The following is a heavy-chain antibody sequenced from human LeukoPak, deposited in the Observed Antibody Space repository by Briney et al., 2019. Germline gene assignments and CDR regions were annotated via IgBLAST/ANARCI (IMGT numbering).Heavy chain of an antibody. CDR3: ARDSSTYAGPPDY. V-gene: IGHV3-74*01. J-gene: IGHJ4*02. CDR1: GFSFSGYW. Sequence: PGGSLRLSCAACGFSFSGYWMHWVRQSPRKGSYADSVKGRFSISRDNPKNTVFLQMNSLRAEDTAVYYCARDSSTYAGPPDYWGQGTLVTVSS. D-gene: IGHD2-2*01.